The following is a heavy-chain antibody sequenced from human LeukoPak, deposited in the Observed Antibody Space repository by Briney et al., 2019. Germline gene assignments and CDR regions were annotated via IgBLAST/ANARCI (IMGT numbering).Heavy chain of an antibody. CDR1: GYTFTGYY. J-gene: IGHJ4*02. CDR3: AREPPGTSGNDY. Sequence: ASVKVSCEASGYTFTGYYMHWVQQAPGQGLEWMGWINANSGDTNYAQKFQGRVTMTRDTSINTGYMELSGLRPDDTAVYYCAREPPGTSGNDYWGQETLLTVSS. V-gene: IGHV1-2*02. CDR2: INANSGDT. D-gene: IGHD5-12*01.